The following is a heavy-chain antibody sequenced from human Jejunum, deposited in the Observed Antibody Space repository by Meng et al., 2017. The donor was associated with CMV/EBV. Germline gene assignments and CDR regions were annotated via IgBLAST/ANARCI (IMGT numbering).Heavy chain of an antibody. J-gene: IGHJ4*02. CDR1: CF. CDR2: IYFSGST. D-gene: IGHD3-22*01. Sequence: CFWGVVRPDPGKGPECIGCIYFSGSTYYNPSLRGRATISVDTSKNQFSLFLSSVTAADTAVYFCATHLRLRGDFYDSAVYPRFFDYWGQGALVTVSS. V-gene: IGHV4-39*01. CDR3: ATHLRLRGDFYDSAVYPRFFDY.